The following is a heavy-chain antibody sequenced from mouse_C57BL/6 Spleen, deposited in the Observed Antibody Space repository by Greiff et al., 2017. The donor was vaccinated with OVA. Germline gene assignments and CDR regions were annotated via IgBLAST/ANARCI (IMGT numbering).Heavy chain of an antibody. CDR2: IYPGDGDT. CDR3: ARKTAQDYFDY. CDR1: GYAFSSSW. J-gene: IGHJ2*01. D-gene: IGHD3-2*02. Sequence: QVQLQQSGPELVKPGASVKISCKASGYAFSSSWMNWVKQRPGKGLEWIGQIYPGDGDTNYNGKFKGKATLTADKSSSTAYMQLSSLTSEDSAVYFCARKTAQDYFDYWGQGTTLTVSS. V-gene: IGHV1-80*01.